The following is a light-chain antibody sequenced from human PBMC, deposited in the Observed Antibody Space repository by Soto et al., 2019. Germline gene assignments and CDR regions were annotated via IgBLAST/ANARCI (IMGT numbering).Light chain of an antibody. J-gene: IGKJ4*01. CDR1: QTISSY. Sequence: DIQMTQSPSSLSASVGDRVTITCRASQTISSYLNWYQQKPGKAPKLLIFAASSLQSGVPSRFSGSGSGTDFTLITSSLQTEDFATYYCQQSYSTPLTFGGGTKVEIK. V-gene: IGKV1-39*01. CDR2: AAS. CDR3: QQSYSTPLT.